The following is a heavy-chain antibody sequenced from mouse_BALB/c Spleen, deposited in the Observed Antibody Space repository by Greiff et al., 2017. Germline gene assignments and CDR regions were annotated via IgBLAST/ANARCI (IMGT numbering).Heavy chain of an antibody. CDR3: ARSGVNPTYAMDY. V-gene: IGHV14-1*02. J-gene: IGHJ4*01. Sequence: EVKLVESGAELVRPGALVKLSCKASGFNIKDYYMHWVKQRPEQGLEWIGWIDPENGNTIYDPKFQGKASITADTSSNTAYLQLSSLTSEDTAVYYCARSGVNPTYAMDYWGQGTSVTVSS. CDR2: IDPENGNT. D-gene: IGHD2-2*01. CDR1: GFNIKDYY.